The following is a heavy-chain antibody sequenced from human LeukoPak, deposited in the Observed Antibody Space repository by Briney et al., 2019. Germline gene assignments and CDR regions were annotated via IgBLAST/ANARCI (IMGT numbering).Heavy chain of an antibody. J-gene: IGHJ6*03. Sequence: PGGSLRLSCAASGFTFSSYGMHWVRQAPGKGLEWVAFIRYDGSNKYYADSVKGRFTISRDNSKNTLYLQMNSLRAEDTAVYYCAKDGYSYDRTRYYYYYYMDVWGKGTTVTISS. CDR3: AKDGYSYDRTRYYYYYYMDV. CDR1: GFTFSSYG. V-gene: IGHV3-30*02. CDR2: IRYDGSNK. D-gene: IGHD5-18*01.